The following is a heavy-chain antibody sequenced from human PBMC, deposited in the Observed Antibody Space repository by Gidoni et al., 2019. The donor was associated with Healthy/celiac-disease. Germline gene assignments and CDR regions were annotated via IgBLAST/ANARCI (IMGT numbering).Heavy chain of an antibody. J-gene: IGHJ1*01. Sequence: QVQLQQWGAGLLQPSETLSLTCAVYGGSFSGYYCSWIRQPPGKGLEWIGEINHSGSTNYNPSLKSRVTISVDTSKNQFSLKLSSVTAADTAVYYCARGFPGYYDSSGYYYDAEYFQHWGQGTLVTVSS. CDR3: ARGFPGYYDSSGYYYDAEYFQH. CDR2: INHSGST. V-gene: IGHV4-34*01. CDR1: GGSFSGYY. D-gene: IGHD3-22*01.